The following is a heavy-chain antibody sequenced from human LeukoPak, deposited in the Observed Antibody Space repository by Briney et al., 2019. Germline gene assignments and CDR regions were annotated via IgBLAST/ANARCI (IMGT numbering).Heavy chain of an antibody. CDR1: GGTLSSYA. J-gene: IGHJ4*02. Sequence: GSSVKVSCKASGGTLSSYAISWVRQAPGQGLEWMGGIIPIFGTANYAQKFQGRVTITADESTSTAYMELSSLRSEDTAVYYCARDSVAVAGTGLGYWGQGTLVTVSS. V-gene: IGHV1-69*01. D-gene: IGHD6-19*01. CDR3: ARDSVAVAGTGLGY. CDR2: IIPIFGTA.